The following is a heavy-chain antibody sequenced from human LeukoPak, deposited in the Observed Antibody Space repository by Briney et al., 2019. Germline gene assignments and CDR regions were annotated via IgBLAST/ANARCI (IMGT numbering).Heavy chain of an antibody. CDR3: ARTRYYYNSRSYGAPYYLDY. V-gene: IGHV4-38-2*02. D-gene: IGHD3-10*01. J-gene: IGHJ4*02. Sequence: PSETLSLTCTVSGYSISSGYYWGWIRQSPGKGLEWIGSIYHGGSTYYNPSLRSRVTISVDTSKNQFSLKLSSVTAADTAVYYCARTRYYYNSRSYGAPYYLDYWGQGTLVTVSS. CDR1: GYSISSGYY. CDR2: IYHGGST.